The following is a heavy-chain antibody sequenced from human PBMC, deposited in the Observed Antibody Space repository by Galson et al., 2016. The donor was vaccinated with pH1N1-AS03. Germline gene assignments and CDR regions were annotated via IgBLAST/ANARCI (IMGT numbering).Heavy chain of an antibody. D-gene: IGHD3-3*01. V-gene: IGHV3-7*01. CDR2: IKQDGSET. Sequence: SLRLSCAASGFTFSNYWMTWVRQAPGKGLEWVANIKQDGSETYYVDSVKGRFTISRDNAKDSLYLQMDSLRADDTAVYYCAKGDDFWSGYSPNYYYCMDVWGKGTTVTVSS. CDR1: GFTFSNYW. CDR3: AKGDDFWSGYSPNYYYCMDV. J-gene: IGHJ6*03.